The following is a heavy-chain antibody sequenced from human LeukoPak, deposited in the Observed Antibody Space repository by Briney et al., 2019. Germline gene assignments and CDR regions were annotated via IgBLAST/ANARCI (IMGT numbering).Heavy chain of an antibody. J-gene: IGHJ4*02. CDR3: ARENYYDSSGYIDY. D-gene: IGHD3-22*01. CDR2: ISSDGSNK. V-gene: IGHV3-30*03. Sequence: GGSLRLSCAASGFTFSSYGMHWVRQAPGKGLEWVAVISSDGSNKYYADSVKGRFTISRDNSKNTLYLQMNSLRTEDTAVYYCARENYYDSSGYIDYWGQGTLVTVSS. CDR1: GFTFSSYG.